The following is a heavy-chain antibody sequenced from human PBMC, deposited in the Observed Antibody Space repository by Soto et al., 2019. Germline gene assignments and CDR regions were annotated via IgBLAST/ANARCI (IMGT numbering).Heavy chain of an antibody. V-gene: IGHV4-59*12. CDR2: IYYSGST. J-gene: IGHJ3*01. CDR3: ARPTKGGAYDL. Sequence: QVQLQESGPGLVKVSETLSLTCIVSGGSISGYYWSWIRQPPGKGLEWIGYIYYSGSTNYNPSLKSRVTISGDTSKTQFSLRLSSVTAADTAVYYCARPTKGGAYDLWGQGTMVTVSS. CDR1: GGSISGYY.